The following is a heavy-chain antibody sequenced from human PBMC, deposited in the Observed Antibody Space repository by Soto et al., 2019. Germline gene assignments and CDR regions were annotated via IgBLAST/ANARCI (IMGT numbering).Heavy chain of an antibody. CDR2: INGGDGYT. Sequence: QVQLVQSETEVKKPGASVKISCKASGYTFTNYAIHWVLQAPRQGLECMGWINGGDGYTKYSQKFQDRVTITKDTSTSTVYMELSSLTSEDTAVYYCARDWQTRGFDYWGQGTLVTVSS. CDR1: GYTFTNYA. V-gene: IGHV1-3*01. J-gene: IGHJ4*02. CDR3: ARDWQTRGFDY.